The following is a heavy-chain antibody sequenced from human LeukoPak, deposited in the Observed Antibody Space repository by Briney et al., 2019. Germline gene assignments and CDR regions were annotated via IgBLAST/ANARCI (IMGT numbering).Heavy chain of an antibody. CDR1: GYTFTSYG. Sequence: ASVKVSCKASGYTFTSYGISWVRQAPGQGLEWMGWIRAYNGDTNYAQKLQGRVTMTTDTSTSTAYMELRSLRSDDTAVYYCARDPGADYYYGMDVWGQGTTVTVSS. J-gene: IGHJ6*02. V-gene: IGHV1-18*01. D-gene: IGHD7-27*01. CDR3: ARDPGADYYYGMDV. CDR2: IRAYNGDT.